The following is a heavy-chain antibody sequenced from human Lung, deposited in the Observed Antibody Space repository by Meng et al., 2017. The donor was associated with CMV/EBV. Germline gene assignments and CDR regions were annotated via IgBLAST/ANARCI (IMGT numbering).Heavy chain of an antibody. CDR2: INWNGDTI. D-gene: IGHD6-19*01. CDR1: GFIFDNHG. J-gene: IGHJ1*01. Sequence: GESLKISCAASGFIFDNHGMTWVRQAPGKGLEWVSGINWNGDTIGYADSVTGRFTISRDNAKNSLYLQMNRLSAEDTALSYCAVMGSAWFGRSYVRNWGQGTLVTVSS. CDR3: AVMGSAWFGRSYVRN. V-gene: IGHV3-20*04.